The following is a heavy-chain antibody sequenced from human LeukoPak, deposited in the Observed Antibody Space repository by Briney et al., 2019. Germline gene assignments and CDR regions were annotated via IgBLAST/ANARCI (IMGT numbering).Heavy chain of an antibody. V-gene: IGHV3-53*04. Sequence: GGSLRLSCAASGFTVSSNYMSWVRQAPGKGLERVSVIYSGGSTYYADSVKGRFTISRHNSKNTLYLQMNSLRAEDTAVYYCARVGVVVPAATTTTYYYYGMDVWGQGTTVTVSS. J-gene: IGHJ6*02. CDR2: IYSGGST. D-gene: IGHD2-2*01. CDR3: ARVGVVVPAATTTTYYYYGMDV. CDR1: GFTVSSNY.